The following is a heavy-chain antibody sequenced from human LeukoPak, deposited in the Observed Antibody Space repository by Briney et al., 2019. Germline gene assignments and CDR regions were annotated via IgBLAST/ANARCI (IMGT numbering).Heavy chain of an antibody. CDR1: GYTFRDYL. CDR2: ISAYNGNT. CDR3: AREGGSSSWYSPHYYYYYMDV. Sequence: ASVKVSCKASGYTFRDYLLHWVRQAPGQGLEWMGWISAYNGNTNYAQKLQGRVTMTTDTSTSTAYMELRSLRSDDTAVYYCAREGGSSSWYSPHYYYYYMDVWGKGTTVTISS. J-gene: IGHJ6*03. D-gene: IGHD6-13*01. V-gene: IGHV1-18*04.